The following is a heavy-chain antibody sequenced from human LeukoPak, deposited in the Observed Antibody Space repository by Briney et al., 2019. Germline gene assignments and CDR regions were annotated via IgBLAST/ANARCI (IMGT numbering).Heavy chain of an antibody. J-gene: IGHJ4*02. CDR1: GGSISSGSYY. CDR2: IYYSGST. D-gene: IGHD1-26*01. CDR3: ARVRPSVGATTLGAFDY. Sequence: SSETLSLTCTVSGGSISSGSYYWGWIRQPPGKGLEWIGSIYYSGSTYYNPSLKSRVTISVDTSKNQFSLKLSSVTAADTAVYYCARVRPSVGATTLGAFDYWGQGTLVTVSS. V-gene: IGHV4-39*07.